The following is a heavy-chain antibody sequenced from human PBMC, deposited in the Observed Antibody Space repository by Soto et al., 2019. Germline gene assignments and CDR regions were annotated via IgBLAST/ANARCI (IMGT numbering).Heavy chain of an antibody. V-gene: IGHV4-34*01. CDR3: ARGQRCSSTSCYTWAYYYYGMDV. D-gene: IGHD2-2*02. J-gene: IGHJ6*02. CDR2: INHSGST. CDR1: GGSFSGYY. Sequence: SETLSLTCAAYGGSFSGYYWSWIRQPPGKGLEWIGEINHSGSTNYNPSLKSRVTISVDTSKNQFSLKLSSVTAADTAVYYCARGQRCSSTSCYTWAYYYYGMDVWGQGTTVTVSS.